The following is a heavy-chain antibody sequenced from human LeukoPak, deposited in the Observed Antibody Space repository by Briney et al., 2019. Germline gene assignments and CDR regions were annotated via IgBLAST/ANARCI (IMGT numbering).Heavy chain of an antibody. CDR2: SGSGKST. V-gene: IGHV3-23*01. D-gene: IGHD2-15*01. J-gene: IGHJ4*02. CDR3: AKAPVTSCRGAFCYPFDY. Sequence: PGGTLRLSCAASGFTFSFYGMSWVRQAPGKGLEWVSGSGSGKSTYYADSVKGRFTISRDNSKNTLYLQMNSLRAEDTAVYYCAKAPVTSCRGAFCYPFDYWGQGTLVTVSS. CDR1: GFTFSFYG.